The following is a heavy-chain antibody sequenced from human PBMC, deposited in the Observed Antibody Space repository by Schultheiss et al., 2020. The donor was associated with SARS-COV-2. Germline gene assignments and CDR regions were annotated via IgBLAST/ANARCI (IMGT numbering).Heavy chain of an antibody. V-gene: IGHV3-33*01. CDR3: TTDQDEDYYYYYMDV. Sequence: GESLKISCAASGFTFSSYGMHWVRQAPGKGLEWVAVIWYDGSNKYYADSVKGRFTISRDNSKNTLYLQMNSLKTEDTAVYYCTTDQDEDYYYYYMDVWGKGTTVTVSS. J-gene: IGHJ6*03. CDR2: IWYDGSNK. CDR1: GFTFSSYG.